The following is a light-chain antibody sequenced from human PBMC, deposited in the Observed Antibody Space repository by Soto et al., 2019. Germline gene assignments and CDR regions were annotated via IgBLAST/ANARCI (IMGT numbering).Light chain of an antibody. CDR1: SSDVGDNNY. J-gene: IGLJ2*01. CDR2: DVS. V-gene: IGLV2-14*03. CDR3: SSYTRSSIPV. Sequence: QSVLTQPASVSGSPGQSITISCTGTSSDVGDNNYVSWYQQYPGKAPRFIIYDVSNRPSGVSNRFSGSKSGNTASLTISGLQAEDEADYYCSSYTRSSIPVFGGGTKVTVL.